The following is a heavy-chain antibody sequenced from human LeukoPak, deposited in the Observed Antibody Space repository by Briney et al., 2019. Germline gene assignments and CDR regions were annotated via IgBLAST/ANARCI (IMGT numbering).Heavy chain of an antibody. J-gene: IGHJ6*03. CDR3: ARLYYGDYGPSHYYYYYMDV. V-gene: IGHV1-8*01. Sequence: GASVKVSCKASGYTFTSYDINWVRQATGQGLEWMGWMNPNSGNPGYAQKFQGRVTMTRNTSISTAYMELSSLRSEDTAVYYCARLYYGDYGPSHYYYYYMDVWGKGTTVTVSS. D-gene: IGHD4-17*01. CDR2: MNPNSGNP. CDR1: GYTFTSYD.